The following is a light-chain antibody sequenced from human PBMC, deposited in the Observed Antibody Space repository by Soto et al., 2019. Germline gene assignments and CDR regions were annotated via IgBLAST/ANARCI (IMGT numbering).Light chain of an antibody. CDR2: DTS. Sequence: EIVLMQSPGTLSLSPWEGATLSCRASQSVNSNYLAWYQQKPGQAPTVLIFDTSRRATGVPDRFSGSGSGTDFTLTISRLEPEDFAVFYCQHYDSLPITFGQGTRLEIK. CDR1: QSVNSNY. J-gene: IGKJ5*01. V-gene: IGKV3-20*01. CDR3: QHYDSLPIT.